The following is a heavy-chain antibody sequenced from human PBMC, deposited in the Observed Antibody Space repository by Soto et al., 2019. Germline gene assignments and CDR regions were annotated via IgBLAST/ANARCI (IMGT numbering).Heavy chain of an antibody. CDR2: ISSSSSTI. V-gene: IGHV3-48*02. D-gene: IGHD1-1*01. J-gene: IGHJ6*02. CDR3: ERDNQRSSGWDV. CDR1: GFTLSSYS. Sequence: EVQLVESGGGLVQPGGSLRLSCEASGFTLSSYSMNWARQAPGQGLEWVSYISSSSSTIYYADSVKGRFTISRDNAKNSLYLQMNSLRDEDTAVYYCERDNQRSSGWDVWGQGTTVTVSS.